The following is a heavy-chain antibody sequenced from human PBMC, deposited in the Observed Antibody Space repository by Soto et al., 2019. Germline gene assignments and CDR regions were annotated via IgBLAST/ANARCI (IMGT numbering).Heavy chain of an antibody. CDR1: GFIFSTYW. CDR2: VNPDGSQK. Sequence: GGSLRLSCAVSGFIFSTYWMSWVRQAPGKGLEWVASVNPDGSQKVYVDSVKGRLTISRDNARNSLYLQMSSLRAEDMAVYYCARGEYHLVHYSNWFDPWGQGTLVTVSS. V-gene: IGHV3-7*05. J-gene: IGHJ5*02. CDR3: ARGEYHLVHYSNWFDP. D-gene: IGHD2-15*01.